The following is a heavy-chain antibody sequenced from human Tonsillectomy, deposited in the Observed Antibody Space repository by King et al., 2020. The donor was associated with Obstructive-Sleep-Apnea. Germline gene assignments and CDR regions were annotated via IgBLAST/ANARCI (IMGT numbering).Heavy chain of an antibody. D-gene: IGHD2-2*01. CDR2: INYSGST. CDR1: GGSIRSSNYQ. V-gene: IGHV4-39*07. Sequence: QLQESGPGLVKPSEPLSLTCTVSGGSIRSSNYQWGWIRQPPGKGLDWIGRINYSGSTYYNPSLKSRVTISVDTSKNQFSLKLSSVTAADTAAYYCARDPIVVVPVTSPWWGQGTLVTVSS. J-gene: IGHJ4*02. CDR3: ARDPIVVVPVTSPW.